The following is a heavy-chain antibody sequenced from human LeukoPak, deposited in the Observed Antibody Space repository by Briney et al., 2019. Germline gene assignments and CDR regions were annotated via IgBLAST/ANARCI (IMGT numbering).Heavy chain of an antibody. V-gene: IGHV4-39*07. J-gene: IGHJ3*02. CDR2: IYDSGST. Sequence: SETLSLTCTVSGGSISSSNYYWGWIRQPPGKGLEWIGKIYDSGSTYYNPSLKSRVTISVDTSKNHFSLNLNSVTAADTAVYYCASRTDYYDTSGPAFDIWGQGTMVTVSS. D-gene: IGHD3-22*01. CDR1: GGSISSSNYY. CDR3: ASRTDYYDTSGPAFDI.